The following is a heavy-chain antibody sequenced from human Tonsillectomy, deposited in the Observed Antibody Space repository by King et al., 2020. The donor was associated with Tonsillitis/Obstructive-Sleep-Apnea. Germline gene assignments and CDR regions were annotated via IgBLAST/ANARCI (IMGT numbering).Heavy chain of an antibody. Sequence: VQLVEAGGGLGEPGGGLRLSCAASGFTFISYTIAWVRQAPGEGLGWVSGIWCTSRTYYAGSVKCRLTISRDNSKNTLFLQMNSLTAEDTAVYYCAKTDGGDYFYMDVWGKGTTVTVSS. CDR2: IWCTSRT. CDR3: AKTDGGDYFYMDV. J-gene: IGHJ6*03. D-gene: IGHD3-16*01. CDR1: GFTFISYT. V-gene: IGHV3-23*04.